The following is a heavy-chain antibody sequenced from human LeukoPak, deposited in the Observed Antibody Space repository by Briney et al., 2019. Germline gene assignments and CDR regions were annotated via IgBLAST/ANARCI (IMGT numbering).Heavy chain of an antibody. Sequence: GGSLRLSCAASGFTFSNYWMTWVRQAPGKGMEWLADIKQDGSEKLYVKSVRGRFTISRDNAKMSLFLQMNSLRAEDTAVYYCARDNGVVHGVYYMDVWGKGTTVTVS. V-gene: IGHV3-7*01. CDR3: ARDNGVVHGVYYMDV. J-gene: IGHJ6*03. CDR1: GFTFSNYW. CDR2: IKQDGSEK. D-gene: IGHD3-3*01.